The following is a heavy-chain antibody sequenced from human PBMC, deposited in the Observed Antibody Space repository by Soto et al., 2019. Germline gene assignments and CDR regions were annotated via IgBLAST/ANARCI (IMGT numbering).Heavy chain of an antibody. D-gene: IGHD3-10*01. CDR3: AKDYIGSYYYGMDV. Sequence: PGGSLRLSCAASGFTFSDYGMHWVRQAPGKGLEWVAVVSYDGSNKYYADSVKGRFTISRDNSRDTLYLRLNSLRVEDTAVYYCAKDYIGSYYYGMDVWGQGTTVTVSS. J-gene: IGHJ6*02. CDR2: VSYDGSNK. CDR1: GFTFSDYG. V-gene: IGHV3-30*18.